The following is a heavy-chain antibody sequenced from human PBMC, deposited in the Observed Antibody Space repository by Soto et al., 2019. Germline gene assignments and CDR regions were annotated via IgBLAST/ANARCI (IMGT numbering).Heavy chain of an antibody. CDR3: ARRDSSGPPLDY. CDR2: INHSGST. Sequence: SETLSLTCAVYGGSFSCYYWIWIRQPPGKGLEWIGEINHSGSTNYNPSLKSRVTISVDTSKNQFSLKLSSVTAADTAVYYCARRDSSGPPLDYWGQGTLVTVSS. CDR1: GGSFSCYY. J-gene: IGHJ4*02. D-gene: IGHD3-22*01. V-gene: IGHV4-34*01.